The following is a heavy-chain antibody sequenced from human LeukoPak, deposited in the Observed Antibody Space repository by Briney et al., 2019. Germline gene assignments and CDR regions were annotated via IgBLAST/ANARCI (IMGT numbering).Heavy chain of an antibody. J-gene: IGHJ3*02. CDR2: TRRKAYDGAT. Sequence: GGSPRLSCKASGFTPDDYAMNWVRQAPGKGLEWLGFTRRKAYDGATEYAEFVKGRFTISRDDSNNIAYLQMNSLKTEDTAVYYCTRDESGGYGPGGFDIWGQGTMVTVSS. D-gene: IGHD5-12*01. V-gene: IGHV3-49*04. CDR3: TRDESGGYGPGGFDI. CDR1: GFTPDDYA.